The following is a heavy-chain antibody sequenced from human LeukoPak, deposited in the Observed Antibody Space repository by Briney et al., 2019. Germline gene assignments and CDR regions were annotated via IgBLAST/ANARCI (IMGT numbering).Heavy chain of an antibody. D-gene: IGHD4-17*01. Sequence: SETLSLTCTVSGGSISSSSYYWGWIRQPPGKGLEWIGSIYYSGSTYYNPSLKSRVTISVDTSKDQFSLKLSSVTAADTAVYYCARVSVTMVGYWGQGTLVTVSS. CDR3: ARVSVTMVGY. V-gene: IGHV4-39*07. CDR1: GGSISSSSYY. J-gene: IGHJ4*02. CDR2: IYYSGST.